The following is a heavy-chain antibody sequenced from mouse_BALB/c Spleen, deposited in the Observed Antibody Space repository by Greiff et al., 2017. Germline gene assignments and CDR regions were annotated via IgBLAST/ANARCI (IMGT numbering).Heavy chain of an antibody. Sequence: GQLQQSGAELVKPGASVKLSCTASGFNIKDTYMHWVKQRPEQGLEWIGRIDPANGNTKYDPKFQGKATITADTSSNTAYLQLSSLTSEDTAVYYCARDGNYVYFDYWGQGTTLTVSS. V-gene: IGHV14-3*02. D-gene: IGHD2-1*01. CDR3: ARDGNYVYFDY. CDR1: GFNIKDTY. J-gene: IGHJ2*01. CDR2: IDPANGNT.